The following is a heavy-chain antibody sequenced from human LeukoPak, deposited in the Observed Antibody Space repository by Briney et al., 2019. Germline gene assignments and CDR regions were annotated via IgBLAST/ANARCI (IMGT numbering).Heavy chain of an antibody. CDR1: GFTLWTYA. CDR3: QKDLFGGGGDSPF. Sequence: GGSLRLSCAASGFTLWTYAMRWVRQAPGKGLEWVSTNSGGCTYYADSVKGRFTLSRDDSKNTLYLQMNSLTAEDTAVYYCQKDLFGGGGDSPFWGQVTTVTVSS. J-gene: IGHJ6*02. CDR2: NSGGCT. V-gene: IGHV3-23*01. D-gene: IGHD5-18*01.